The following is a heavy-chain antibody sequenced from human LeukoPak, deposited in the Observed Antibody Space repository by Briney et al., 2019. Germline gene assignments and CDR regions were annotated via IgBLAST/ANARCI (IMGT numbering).Heavy chain of an antibody. J-gene: IGHJ4*02. CDR3: ARDGRSTYVDY. V-gene: IGHV1-69*05. CDR2: IIPIFGTA. D-gene: IGHD2-2*01. CDR1: GDTFSNCG. Sequence: SVKVSCKASGDTFSNCGISWVRQAPGQGLEWMGRIIPIFGTANYAQKFQGRVTITTDESTSTAYMELSSLRSEDTAVYYCARDGRSTYVDYWGQGTLVTVSS.